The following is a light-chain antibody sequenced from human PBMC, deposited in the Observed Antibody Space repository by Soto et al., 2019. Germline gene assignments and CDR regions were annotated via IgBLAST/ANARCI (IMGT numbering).Light chain of an antibody. J-gene: IGLJ1*01. CDR2: EVS. CDR1: SSDVGGYNY. CDR3: SSYAGSKNYV. Sequence: QSVLTQQPSASGTPGQSVTISCTGTSSDVGGYNYVSWYQQHPGKAPKLMIYEVSKRPSGVPDRFSGSKSGNTASLTVSGLQAEDEADYYCSSYAGSKNYVFGTVTKVTF. V-gene: IGLV2-8*01.